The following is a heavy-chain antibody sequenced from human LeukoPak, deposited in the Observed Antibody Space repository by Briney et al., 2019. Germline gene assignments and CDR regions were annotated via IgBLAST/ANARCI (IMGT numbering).Heavy chain of an antibody. J-gene: IGHJ6*02. Sequence: ASVKVSCKASGYTFTSYAMHWVRQAPGQRLEWMGWINAGNGNTKYSQKFQGRVTITRDTSASTAYMELSSLRSEDTAVYYCAREVSMVRGVIIGYYYGMDVWGQGTTVTVSS. CDR2: INAGNGNT. V-gene: IGHV1-3*01. D-gene: IGHD3-10*01. CDR3: AREVSMVRGVIIGYYYGMDV. CDR1: GYTFTSYA.